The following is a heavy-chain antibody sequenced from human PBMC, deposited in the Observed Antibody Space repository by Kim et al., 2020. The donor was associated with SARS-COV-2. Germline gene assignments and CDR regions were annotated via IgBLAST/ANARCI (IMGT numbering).Heavy chain of an antibody. Sequence: GCTNYAQEFQGRVTMTRDTSIRPVYLGLASLRSDDTAVYYCARSSLLDFDYWGQGTLVTVSS. CDR3: ARSSLLDFDY. CDR2: GCT. J-gene: IGHJ4*02. V-gene: IGHV1-2*02. D-gene: IGHD3-16*02.